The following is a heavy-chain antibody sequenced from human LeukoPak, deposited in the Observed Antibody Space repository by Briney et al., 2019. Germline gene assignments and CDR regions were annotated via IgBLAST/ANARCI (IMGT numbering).Heavy chain of an antibody. J-gene: IGHJ1*01. CDR1: GFTFSSYW. V-gene: IGHV3-74*01. CDR2: IKGDGNT. D-gene: IGHD3-22*01. Sequence: PGGSLRLSCAASGFTFSSYWMHWVRPAQGKGLVWVSRIKGDGNTNYADSVKGRFTISRDNAKNTVSLQMNSLRAEDTGVYYCARAPSEIGGYYPEYFRHWGQGTLVTVSS. CDR3: ARAPSEIGGYYPEYFRH.